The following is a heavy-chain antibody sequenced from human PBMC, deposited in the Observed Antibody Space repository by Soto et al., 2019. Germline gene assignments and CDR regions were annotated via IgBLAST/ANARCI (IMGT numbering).Heavy chain of an antibody. CDR3: ARHHGSPGSYFGLDV. CDR1: GYSFTSYW. CDR2: IYPGDSDT. D-gene: IGHD6-13*01. V-gene: IGHV5-51*01. Sequence: GESLKISCKGSGYSFTSYWINWVRQMPGKGLEWMGIIYPGDSDTRYSPSFQGQVTISADKSIDTAYLQWRSLKASDTAVYYCARHHGSPGSYFGLDVWGQGTTVTVSS. J-gene: IGHJ6*02.